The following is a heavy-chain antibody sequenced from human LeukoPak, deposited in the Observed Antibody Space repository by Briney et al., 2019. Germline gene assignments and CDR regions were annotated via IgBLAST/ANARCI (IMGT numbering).Heavy chain of an antibody. V-gene: IGHV3-33*01. CDR1: GFTFSSYG. D-gene: IGHD6-19*01. CDR3: ARDGFGIAVAGSDAFDI. Sequence: SGGSLRLSCAASGFTFSSYGMHWVRQAPGKGLEWVAVIWYDGSNKYYADSVKGRFTISRDNSKNTLYLRMNSLRAEDTAVYYCARDGFGIAVAGSDAFDIWGQGTMVTVSS. J-gene: IGHJ3*02. CDR2: IWYDGSNK.